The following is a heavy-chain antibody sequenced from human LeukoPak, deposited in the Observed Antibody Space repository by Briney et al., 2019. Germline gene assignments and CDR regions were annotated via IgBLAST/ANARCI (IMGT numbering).Heavy chain of an antibody. CDR3: ARVSSSWPHYYFDY. Sequence: SETLSLTCTVSGGSISSSSYYWGWIRQPPGKGLEWIGGIYYSGSTYYNPSLKSRVTISVDTSKNQFSLKLSSVTAADTAVYYCARVSSSWPHYYFDYWGQGTLVTVSS. D-gene: IGHD6-13*01. J-gene: IGHJ4*02. CDR2: IYYSGST. V-gene: IGHV4-39*07. CDR1: GGSISSSSYY.